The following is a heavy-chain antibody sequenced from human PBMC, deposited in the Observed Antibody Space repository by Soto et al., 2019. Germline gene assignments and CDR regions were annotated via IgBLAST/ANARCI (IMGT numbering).Heavy chain of an antibody. D-gene: IGHD6-13*01. CDR1: GYSFTSYW. CDR2: IDPSDSYT. Sequence: LKISCKGSGYSFTSYWISWVRQMPGKGLEWMGRIDPSDSYTNYSPSFQGHVTISADKSISTAYLQWSSLKASDTAMYYCARASSSWYFNYGMDVWGQGTTVT. J-gene: IGHJ6*02. V-gene: IGHV5-10-1*01. CDR3: ARASSSWYFNYGMDV.